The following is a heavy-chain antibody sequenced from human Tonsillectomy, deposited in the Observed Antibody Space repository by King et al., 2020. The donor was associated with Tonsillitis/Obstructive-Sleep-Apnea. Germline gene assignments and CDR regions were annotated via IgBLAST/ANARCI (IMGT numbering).Heavy chain of an antibody. CDR2: IYPCDSDT. CDR3: ATYKASKFDY. D-gene: IGHD1-14*01. CDR1: GYSFTHYW. J-gene: IGHJ4*02. Sequence: VQLVESGAEVKKPGESLKISCKGSGYSFTHYWIGWVRQMPGKGLVWMGIIYPCDSDTRDSPSFQGQVTISADKSTSTAYLQWSSLKASDTALYYCATYKASKFDYWGQGTLVTVSS. V-gene: IGHV5-51*01.